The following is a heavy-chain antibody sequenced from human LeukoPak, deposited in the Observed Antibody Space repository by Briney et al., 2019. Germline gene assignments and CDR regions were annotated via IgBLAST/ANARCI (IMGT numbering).Heavy chain of an antibody. CDR1: GFTFSSYW. CDR3: ARDLAEYGWFGELYY. V-gene: IGHV3-74*01. J-gene: IGHJ4*02. Sequence: PGGSLRLSCAASGFTFSSYWMHWVRQAPGKGLVWVSRINSDGSTTSYADSVKGRFTISRDNAKNTLYLQMNSLRAEDTAVYYCARDLAEYGWFGELYYWGQETLVTVSS. D-gene: IGHD3-10*01. CDR2: INSDGSTT.